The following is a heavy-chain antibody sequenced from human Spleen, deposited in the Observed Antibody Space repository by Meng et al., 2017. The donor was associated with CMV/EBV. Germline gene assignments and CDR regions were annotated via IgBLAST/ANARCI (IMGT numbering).Heavy chain of an antibody. D-gene: IGHD3-16*01. CDR3: ARDSAWGYYGVDV. J-gene: IGHJ6*02. CDR1: GGSVSSYY. V-gene: IGHV4-59*02. CDR2: IYYMGNT. Sequence: SETLSLTCTVSGGSVSSYYWTWIRQPPGKGLEWIGYIYYMGNTDYNPSLKSRVTISIDTSKNQFSLRVSSVTAADTAVYYCARDSAWGYYGVDVWGQGTTVTVSS.